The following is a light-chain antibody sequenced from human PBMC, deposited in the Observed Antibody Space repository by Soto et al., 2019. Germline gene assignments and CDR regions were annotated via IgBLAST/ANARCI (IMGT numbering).Light chain of an antibody. CDR1: QSGNSY. Sequence: SPATMSELHRERATLSCRARQSGNSYLAWYQQKPGQAPRLLIHGASTRATGIPARFSGSGSGTEFTLTISSLEPEDFAVYYCQQYGSSPTFGQGTRLEIK. J-gene: IGKJ5*01. CDR3: QQYGSSPT. CDR2: GAS. V-gene: IGKV3D-15*02.